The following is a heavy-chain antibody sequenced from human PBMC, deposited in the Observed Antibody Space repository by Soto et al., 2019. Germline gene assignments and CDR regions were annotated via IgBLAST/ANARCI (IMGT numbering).Heavy chain of an antibody. CDR2: IYWDDDQ. V-gene: IGHV2-5*02. D-gene: IGHD4-17*01. Sequence: QITLKESGPPLVRPAQTLTLTCAFSGFSLTTTSMGVAWIRPPPATALEWLAPIYWDDDQRYSPSLKDRLTISKDTSRSRVVLTISNMNPEDTGTYFCAHAGDYDLLSFDHWGAGTLVTVSS. J-gene: IGHJ4*02. CDR1: GFSLTTTSMG. CDR3: AHAGDYDLLSFDH.